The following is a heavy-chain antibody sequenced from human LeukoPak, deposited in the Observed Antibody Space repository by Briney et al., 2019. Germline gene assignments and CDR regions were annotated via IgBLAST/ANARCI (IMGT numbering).Heavy chain of an antibody. CDR3: ARRGIWDLQIGNWVDP. CDR1: GDYITTSSYW. D-gene: IGHD3-16*01. J-gene: IGHJ5*02. CDR2: IYSSGNS. V-gene: IGHV4-39*01. Sequence: SETLSLTCSISGDYITTSSYWWGWIRQSPGKGLEWIGSIYSSGNSYYNPSLKTRATISPDTSKNQYSLRLTSVTAADTAIYYCARRGIWDLQIGNWVDPWGQGILVIVSS.